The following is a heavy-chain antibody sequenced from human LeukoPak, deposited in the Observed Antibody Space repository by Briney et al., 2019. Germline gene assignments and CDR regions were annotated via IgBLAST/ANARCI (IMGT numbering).Heavy chain of an antibody. CDR2: INSDGSST. D-gene: IGHD1-26*01. V-gene: IGHV3-74*01. CDR3: AKGHSSGSSYYFDY. CDR1: GFTFSSYW. J-gene: IGHJ4*02. Sequence: PGGSLRLSCAASGFTFSSYWMHWVRQAPGKGLMWVSRINSDGSSTSYADSVKGRFTISRDNAKNTLYLQMNSLRAEDTAVYYCAKGHSSGSSYYFDYWGQGTLVTVSS.